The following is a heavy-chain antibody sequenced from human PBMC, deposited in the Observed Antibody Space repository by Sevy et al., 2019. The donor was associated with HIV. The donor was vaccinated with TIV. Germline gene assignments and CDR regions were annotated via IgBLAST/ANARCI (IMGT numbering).Heavy chain of an antibody. CDR3: ARGGSDALDF. J-gene: IGHJ3*01. D-gene: IGHD5-12*01. CDR1: GFTFSSYD. CDR2: IGSVGKT. V-gene: IGHV3-13*01. Sequence: GGSLRLSCAASGFTFSSYDMHWVRHSTGKGMEWVSVIGSVGKTRYADSVKGRITNSRENTKNALDLQMNSLSAGDTAVYYCARGGSDALDFWGQGTMVTVSS.